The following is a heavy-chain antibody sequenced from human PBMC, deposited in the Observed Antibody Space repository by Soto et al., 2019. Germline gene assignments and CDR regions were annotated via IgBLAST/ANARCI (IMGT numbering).Heavy chain of an antibody. CDR1: GYSSTSYW. CDR2: IDPSDSYT. J-gene: IGHJ6*02. V-gene: IGHV5-10-1*01. Sequence: GESLKISCKGSGYSSTSYWISWVRQMPGKGLEWMGRIDPSDSYTNYSPSFQGHVTISADKSISTAYLQWSSLKASDTAMYYCARLSRGAPYYYYGMVVWGPGTTVAVSS. CDR3: ARLSRGAPYYYYGMVV.